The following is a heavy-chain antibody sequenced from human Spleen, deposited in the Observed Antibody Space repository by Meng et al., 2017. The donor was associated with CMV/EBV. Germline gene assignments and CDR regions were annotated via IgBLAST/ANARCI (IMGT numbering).Heavy chain of an antibody. Sequence: GSLRLSCAASGFTVSSNSMSWVRQAPGKGLDWVALIYSGGSAYYADSVKGRFTLSRDNSKNTLYLQMNSLTPEDTAVYYCARGAVYWGQGTLVTVSS. CDR3: ARGAVY. CDR1: GFTVSSNS. CDR2: IYSGGSA. J-gene: IGHJ4*02. V-gene: IGHV3-66*02.